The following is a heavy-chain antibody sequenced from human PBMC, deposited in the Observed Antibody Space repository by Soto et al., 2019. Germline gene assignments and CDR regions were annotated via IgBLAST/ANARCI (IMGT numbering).Heavy chain of an antibody. CDR2: IYYSGSS. CDR3: ARGQYYYDSSGYLLGYGMDV. V-gene: IGHV4-31*03. D-gene: IGHD3-22*01. Sequence: NPSETLSLTCSVSGGSISSGGYYWSWIRQHPGKGLKWIGYIYYSGSSHYNPSLKSRVTISGDTSKNQFSLKLSSVTAADTAVYYCARGQYYYDSSGYLLGYGMDVWGQGTTVTVSS. CDR1: GGSISSGGYY. J-gene: IGHJ6*02.